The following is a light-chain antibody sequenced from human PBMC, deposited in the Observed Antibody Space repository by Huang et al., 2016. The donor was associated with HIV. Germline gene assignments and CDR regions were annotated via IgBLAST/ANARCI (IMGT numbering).Light chain of an antibody. V-gene: IGKV1-39*01. CDR3: QQSYSTPPYT. Sequence: DIQMTQSPSSLSASVGDRVTISCRASQSISTYLNWYQQKPGTAPKVLIYGASNLQNGVPSRFSGSGSGTDFTLNISSLQPEDFATYFCQQSYSTPPYTFGQGTKLEIK. J-gene: IGKJ2*01. CDR2: GAS. CDR1: QSISTY.